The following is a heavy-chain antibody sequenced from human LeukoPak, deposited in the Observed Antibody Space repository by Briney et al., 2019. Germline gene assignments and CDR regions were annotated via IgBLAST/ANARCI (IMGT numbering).Heavy chain of an antibody. CDR2: IYHSGST. CDR1: GYSISSGNY. V-gene: IGHV4-38-2*02. Sequence: SETLSLTCTVSGYSISSGNYWDWIRQPPGKGLEWIGSIYHSGSTYYNPSLKSRVTISVDTSKNQFSLKLSSVTAADTAVYYCARRISSSWYDAFDIWGQGTMVTVSS. CDR3: ARRISSSWYDAFDI. J-gene: IGHJ3*02. D-gene: IGHD6-13*01.